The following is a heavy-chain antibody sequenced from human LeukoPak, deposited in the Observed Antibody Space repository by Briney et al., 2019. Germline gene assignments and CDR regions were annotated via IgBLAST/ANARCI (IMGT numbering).Heavy chain of an antibody. CDR3: ARDKFNCGGDCYSKEPDNWFDP. D-gene: IGHD2-21*02. V-gene: IGHV1-46*01. CDR1: GYTFTSYD. Sequence: ASVKVSCKASGYTFTSYDINWVRQAPGQGLEWMGIINPSGGSTSYAQKFQGRVTMTRDMSTSTVYMELSMLRSEDTAVYYCARDKFNCGGDCYSKEPDNWFDPWGQGTLVTVSS. CDR2: INPSGGST. J-gene: IGHJ5*02.